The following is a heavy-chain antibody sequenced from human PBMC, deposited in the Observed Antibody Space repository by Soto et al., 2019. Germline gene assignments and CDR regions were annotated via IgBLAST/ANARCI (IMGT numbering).Heavy chain of an antibody. J-gene: IGHJ5*02. Sequence: ASVKVSCKASGYTFTGYYMHWVRQAPGQGLEWMGWINPNSGGTNYSQKFQGRVTMTRDTPISTAYMELSRLRSDDTAVYYCARDPYYYDSSGSWGQGTLVTVSS. CDR2: INPNSGGT. CDR1: GYTFTGYY. CDR3: ARDPYYYDSSGS. D-gene: IGHD3-22*01. V-gene: IGHV1-2*02.